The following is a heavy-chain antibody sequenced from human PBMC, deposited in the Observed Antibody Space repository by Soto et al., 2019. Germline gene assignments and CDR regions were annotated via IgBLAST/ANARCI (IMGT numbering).Heavy chain of an antibody. J-gene: IGHJ6*02. D-gene: IGHD3-22*01. CDR2: VHYSGST. CDR1: GGSISNGGYY. CDR3: ARDQYYDSSGYPYYYYGMDV. V-gene: IGHV4-31*03. Sequence: SETLSLTCSVSGGSISNGGYYWSWIRQHPGKGLEWIGYVHYSGSTYYNPSLKSRVTISVDTSKNQFSLKLSSVTAADTAVYYCARDQYYDSSGYPYYYYGMDVWGQGTTVTVSS.